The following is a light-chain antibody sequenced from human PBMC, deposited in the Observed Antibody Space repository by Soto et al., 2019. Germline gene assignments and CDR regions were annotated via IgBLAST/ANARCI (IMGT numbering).Light chain of an antibody. CDR3: TAYTTSTTPYV. Sequence: QSALTQPASVSGSPGQSITISCTGTSSDVGDYNYVSWYQQYPGKAPKLIIYGVRNRPSGVSNRFSGSKFGNTASLTMSGLKAEEEADYYGTAYTTSTTPYVFGGGTKVTVL. J-gene: IGLJ1*01. CDR2: GVR. CDR1: SSDVGDYNY. V-gene: IGLV2-14*01.